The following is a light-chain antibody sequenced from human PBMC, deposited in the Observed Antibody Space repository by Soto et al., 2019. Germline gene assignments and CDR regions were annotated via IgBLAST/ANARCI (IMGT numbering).Light chain of an antibody. Sequence: DIQMTQSPSTLSASIGDRVTITCRASQSISSWLAWYQQKPGKAPRLLIYKASSLKSGVPSRFSGSGSGTEFTLTISSLPPDDFATYYCQQYNTYRTFGRGTKVEIK. CDR2: KAS. V-gene: IGKV1-5*03. J-gene: IGKJ1*01. CDR3: QQYNTYRT. CDR1: QSISSW.